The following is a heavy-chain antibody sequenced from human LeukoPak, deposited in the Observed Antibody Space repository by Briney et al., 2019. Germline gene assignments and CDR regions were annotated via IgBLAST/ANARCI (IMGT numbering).Heavy chain of an antibody. Sequence: TPGGSLRLSCAASGFTFNNAWMSWVRQAPGKGLKWIGRIFRKSDGGTTGYAAPVKGRFSISRDDSKNTLYLQMNSLETEDTAVYYCTTYIVGTTIPGEYWGQGTLVTVSS. CDR3: TTYIVGTTIPGEY. D-gene: IGHD1-26*01. J-gene: IGHJ4*02. V-gene: IGHV3-15*01. CDR2: IFRKSDGGTT. CDR1: GFTFNNAW.